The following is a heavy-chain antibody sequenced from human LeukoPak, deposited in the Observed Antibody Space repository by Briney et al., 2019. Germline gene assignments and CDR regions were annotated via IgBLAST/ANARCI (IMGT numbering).Heavy chain of an antibody. D-gene: IGHD2-2*02. V-gene: IGHV4-39*01. J-gene: IGHJ4*02. CDR2: FYYSKNT. Sequence: PSETLSLTCTVSGGSFSSSSYYWGWIRQPPGKGLEWIGSFYYSKNTYYNPSLKSRVIISVDTSKNHFSLKLSSVTAADTGEYYCARHDCSTMSCYISFPFDYWGQGILVTVSS. CDR3: ARHDCSTMSCYISFPFDY. CDR1: GGSFSSSSYY.